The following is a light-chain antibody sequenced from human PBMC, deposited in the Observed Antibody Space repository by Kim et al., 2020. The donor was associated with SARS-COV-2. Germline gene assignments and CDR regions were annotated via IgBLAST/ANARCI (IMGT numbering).Light chain of an antibody. V-gene: IGKV3-20*01. Sequence: PGHRPPLSCTARPSVTRSYLAWYQQTPGHAPRLLIYGASSRATCIPDRFSGSVSGTDFTLTISRLEPQDFAVYYCQQYGSSPGLTFGGRTKVDIK. CDR2: GAS. J-gene: IGKJ4*01. CDR1: PSVTRSY. CDR3: QQYGSSPGLT.